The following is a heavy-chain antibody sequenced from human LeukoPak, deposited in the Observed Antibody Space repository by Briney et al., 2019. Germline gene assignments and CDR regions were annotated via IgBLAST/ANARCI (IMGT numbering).Heavy chain of an antibody. Sequence: GGSLRLSCAASGFTLSSYSMNWVRQAPGKGLEWVSYISSSSSTIFYEDSVKGRFTISRDNAKNSLYLQMNSLRDEDTAVYYCARDGSMDGLDFEYWGQGALVTVSS. CDR2: ISSSSSTI. D-gene: IGHD2/OR15-2a*01. V-gene: IGHV3-48*02. CDR1: GFTLSSYS. CDR3: ARDGSMDGLDFEY. J-gene: IGHJ4*02.